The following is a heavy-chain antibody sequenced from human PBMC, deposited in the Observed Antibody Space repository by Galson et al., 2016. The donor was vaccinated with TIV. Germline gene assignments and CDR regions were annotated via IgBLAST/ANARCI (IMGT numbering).Heavy chain of an antibody. Sequence: LSLTCSVSGGSINPYYWGWIRQPPGKGLEWIANMYYSGSTNYNPSLKSRVTISLDTSKNQVSLKLNSVTAADTAVYYCVRTDYFDYSLDRWGQGTLVTVSS. J-gene: IGHJ5*02. V-gene: IGHV4-59*01. CDR2: MYYSGST. CDR3: VRTDYFDYSLDR. D-gene: IGHD3-9*01. CDR1: GGSINPYY.